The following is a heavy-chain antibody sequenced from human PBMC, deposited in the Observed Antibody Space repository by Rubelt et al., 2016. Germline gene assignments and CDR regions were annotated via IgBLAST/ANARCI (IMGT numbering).Heavy chain of an antibody. CDR3: ARHAFIVTTGSFWDY. Sequence: QLQLQESGPGLVQPLETLSLTCTISGDSISSNSFYWGWIRQPPAKGLEWIGSIDYSGSTYSNPSLRSRVTMSVDTSTNPFTLKLRSVTAADPAVYYWARHAFIVTTGSFWDYWGQGTLITVSS. J-gene: IGHJ4*02. CDR2: IDYSGST. CDR1: GDSISSNSFY. V-gene: IGHV4-39*01. D-gene: IGHD4-17*01.